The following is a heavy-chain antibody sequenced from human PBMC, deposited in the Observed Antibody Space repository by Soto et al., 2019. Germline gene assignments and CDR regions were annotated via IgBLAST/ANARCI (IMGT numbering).Heavy chain of an antibody. CDR1: GYTFTTYY. J-gene: IGHJ4*02. Sequence: ASVKVSCKASGYTFTTYYMYWVRQAPGQGIEWMGIINPSGGSTSFAQKFQGRVTMTRDTSTSTVYMELISLTSEDTAVYYCARDVGMASRPYLDYWGQGTLVTV. D-gene: IGHD6-6*01. CDR3: ARDVGMASRPYLDY. V-gene: IGHV1-46*01. CDR2: INPSGGST.